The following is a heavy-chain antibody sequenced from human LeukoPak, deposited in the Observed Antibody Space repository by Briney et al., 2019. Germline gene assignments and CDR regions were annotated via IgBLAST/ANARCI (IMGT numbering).Heavy chain of an antibody. CDR3: ARSRDSSGYYLITFDY. J-gene: IGHJ4*02. V-gene: IGHV4-39*07. Sequence: PSETLSLTCTVSGGSISSSSYYWGWIRQPPGKGLEWIGSIYYSGSTYYNPSLKSRVTISVDTSKNQFSLKLSSVTAADTAVYYCARSRDSSGYYLITFDYWGQGTLVTVSS. CDR2: IYYSGST. CDR1: GGSISSSSYY. D-gene: IGHD3-22*01.